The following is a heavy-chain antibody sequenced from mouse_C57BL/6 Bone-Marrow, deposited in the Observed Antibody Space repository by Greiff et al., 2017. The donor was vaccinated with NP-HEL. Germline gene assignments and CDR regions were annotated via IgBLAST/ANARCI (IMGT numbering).Heavy chain of an antibody. J-gene: IGHJ2*01. V-gene: IGHV1-80*01. CDR2: IYPGDGDT. Sequence: VQVVESGAELVKPGASVKISCKASGYAFSSYWMNWVKQRPGKGLEWIGQIYPGDGDTNYNGKFKGKATLTADKSSSTAYMQLSSLTSEDSAVYFCARGNPGQSGSSLYYFDYWGQGTTLTVSS. CDR3: ARGNPGQSGSSLYYFDY. D-gene: IGHD1-1*01. CDR1: GYAFSSYW.